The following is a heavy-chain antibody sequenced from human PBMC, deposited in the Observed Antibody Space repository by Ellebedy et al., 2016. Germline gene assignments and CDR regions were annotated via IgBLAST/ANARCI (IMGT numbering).Heavy chain of an antibody. CDR1: GFTFSSYS. CDR2: ISSSSSSM. J-gene: IGHJ3*02. Sequence: GESLKISCAASGFTFSSYSMNWVRQAPGKGLEWVSYISSSSSSMYYADSVKGRFTISRDNAKNSLHLQMNSLRAEDTAAYYCAREVVITTHDAFDIWGQGTMVTVSS. V-gene: IGHV3-48*04. D-gene: IGHD3-10*01. CDR3: AREVVITTHDAFDI.